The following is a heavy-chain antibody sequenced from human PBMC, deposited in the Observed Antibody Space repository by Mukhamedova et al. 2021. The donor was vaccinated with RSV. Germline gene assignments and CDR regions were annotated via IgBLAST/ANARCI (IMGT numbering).Heavy chain of an antibody. Sequence: VHGRFTISRDNAKNSLYLQMNSLRAEDTAVYYCAREVGVVVPAAIRYLDLWGRGTLVTVSS. CDR3: AREVGVVVPAAIRYLDL. V-gene: IGHV3-21*01. D-gene: IGHD2-2*02. J-gene: IGHJ2*01.